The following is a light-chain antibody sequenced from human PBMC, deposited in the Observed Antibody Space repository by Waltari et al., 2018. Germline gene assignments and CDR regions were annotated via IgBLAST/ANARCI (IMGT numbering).Light chain of an antibody. Sequence: QSVLTQPPSVSGTPGQRVTIPCSGSTSNIAAGHDLQWYQHLPGTAPKLLIYGNNNRPSGVPDRFSGSKSGTSASLAITGLQADDEADYFCQSFDNMLSGGVVFGGGTKLAVL. CDR3: QSFDNMLSGGVV. J-gene: IGLJ2*01. CDR2: GNN. V-gene: IGLV1-40*01. CDR1: TSNIAAGHD.